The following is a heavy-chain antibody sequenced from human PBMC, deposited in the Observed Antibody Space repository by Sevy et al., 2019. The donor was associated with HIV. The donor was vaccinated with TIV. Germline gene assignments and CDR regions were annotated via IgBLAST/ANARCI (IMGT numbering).Heavy chain of an antibody. CDR1: GGTFSSYA. CDR3: ARHPYTYYYDSSGYIDY. J-gene: IGHJ4*02. D-gene: IGHD3-22*01. V-gene: IGHV1-69*13. Sequence: ASVKVSCKASGGTFSSYAISWVRQAPGQGLEWMGRIIPIFGTANYAQKFQGRVTITADESTSTAYMELSSLRSEDTAVYYCARHPYTYYYDSSGYIDYWGQGTLVTVSS. CDR2: IIPIFGTA.